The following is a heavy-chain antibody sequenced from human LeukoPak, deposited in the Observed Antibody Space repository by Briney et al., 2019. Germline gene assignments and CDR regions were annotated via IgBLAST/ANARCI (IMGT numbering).Heavy chain of an antibody. CDR2: ISSSSSSI. D-gene: IGHD6-13*01. V-gene: IGHV3-48*02. Sequence: GGSLRLSCAASGFIFSTYSINWVRQAPGKGLEWVSHISSSSSSIYYADSVKGRFTISRDNARNSLYLQMNSLRDEDTAVYYCARSGYGSSWYFFDYWGQGTLVTVSS. CDR1: GFIFSTYS. J-gene: IGHJ4*02. CDR3: ARSGYGSSWYFFDY.